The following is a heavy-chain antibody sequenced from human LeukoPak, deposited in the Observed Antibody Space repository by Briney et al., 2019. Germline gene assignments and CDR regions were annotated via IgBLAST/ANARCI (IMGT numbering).Heavy chain of an antibody. D-gene: IGHD6-19*01. J-gene: IGHJ4*02. CDR3: ARADSGYSSGWYERYFDY. V-gene: IGHV1-18*01. CDR2: ISAYNGNT. Sequence: ASVKVSCKASGYTFTSYGISWVRQAPGQGLEWMGWISAYNGNTNYAQKLQGRVTMTTDTSTSTAYMELRSPRSDDTAVYYCARADSGYSSGWYERYFDYWGQGTLVTVSS. CDR1: GYTFTSYG.